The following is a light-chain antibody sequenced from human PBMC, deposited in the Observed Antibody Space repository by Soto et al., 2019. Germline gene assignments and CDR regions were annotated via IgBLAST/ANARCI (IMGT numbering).Light chain of an antibody. V-gene: IGKV1-5*01. CDR1: QSISSW. CDR2: DAS. J-gene: IGKJ1*01. Sequence: DIQMTQSPSTLSASVGDRVTITCRASQSISSWLAWYQQKPGKAPKLLIYDASILESGVPSRFSGSGSGTEFTLTISSLQADDFATYYCQHDWTFGQGTKVEIK. CDR3: QHDWT.